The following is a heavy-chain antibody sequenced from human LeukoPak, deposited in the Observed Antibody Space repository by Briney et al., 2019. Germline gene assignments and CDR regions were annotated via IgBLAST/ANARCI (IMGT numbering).Heavy chain of an antibody. CDR1: GYTFTSYA. CDR2: INAGNGNT. Sequence: ASVKVSCKASGYTFTSYAMHWVRQAPGQRLEWMGWINAGNGNTKYSQEFQGRVTITRDTSISTAYMELSRLRSDDTAVYYCAREHGDIGATGQNWFDPWGQGTLVTVSS. CDR3: AREHGDIGATGQNWFDP. J-gene: IGHJ5*02. D-gene: IGHD5-12*01. V-gene: IGHV1-3*01.